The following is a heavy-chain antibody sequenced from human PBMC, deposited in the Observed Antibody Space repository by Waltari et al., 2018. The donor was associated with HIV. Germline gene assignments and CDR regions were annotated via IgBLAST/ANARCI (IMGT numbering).Heavy chain of an antibody. CDR2: IYSGGST. D-gene: IGHD3-10*01. J-gene: IGHJ6*02. CDR3: ASSMVRGVIDRKYYYYGMDV. V-gene: IGHV3-53*01. CDR1: GFTVSSNY. Sequence: EVQLVESGGGLIQPGGSLRLSCAASGFTVSSNYMSWVRQAPGEGLAWVSVIYSGGSTYYADSVKGRFTISRDNSKNTLYLQMNSLRAEDTAVYYCASSMVRGVIDRKYYYYGMDVWGQGTTVTVSS.